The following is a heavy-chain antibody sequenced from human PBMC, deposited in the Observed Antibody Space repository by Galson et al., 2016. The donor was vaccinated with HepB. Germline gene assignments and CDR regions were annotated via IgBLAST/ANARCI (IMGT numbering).Heavy chain of an antibody. CDR1: GLTFGSYT. D-gene: IGHD1-1*01. CDR2: ITSSGSLT. CDR3: ARSYGIRAGTTVYGMDV. J-gene: IGHJ6*02. V-gene: IGHV3-21*01. Sequence: SLRLSCAASGLTFGSYTMTWVRQAPGKGLEWVSAITSSGSLTYYADSVNGRFTISRDNAKKSLYLQMNSLRAEDTAVYYCARSYGIRAGTTVYGMDVWGQGTTVTVSS.